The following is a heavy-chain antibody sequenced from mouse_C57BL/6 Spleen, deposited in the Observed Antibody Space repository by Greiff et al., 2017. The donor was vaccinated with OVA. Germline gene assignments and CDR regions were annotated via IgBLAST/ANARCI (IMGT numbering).Heavy chain of an antibody. CDR2: IYPGSGNT. J-gene: IGHJ2*01. Sequence: VKLMESGAELVRPGASVKLSCKASGYTFTDYYINWVKQRPGQGLEWIARIYPGSGNTYYNEKFKGKATLTAEKSSSTAYMQLSSLTSEDSAVYFCARSQLSFDYWGQGTTLTVSS. CDR3: ARSQLSFDY. CDR1: GYTFTDYY. V-gene: IGHV1-76*01.